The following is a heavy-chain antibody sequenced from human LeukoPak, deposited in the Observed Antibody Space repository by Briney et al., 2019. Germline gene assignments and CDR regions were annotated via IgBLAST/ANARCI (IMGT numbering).Heavy chain of an antibody. CDR1: GFTFSSYA. J-gene: IGHJ4*02. CDR3: AKASGDYYDSSGYLPG. CDR2: ISGSGGST. D-gene: IGHD3-22*01. V-gene: IGHV3-23*01. Sequence: PGGSLRLSCAASGFTFSSYAMSWVRQAPGKGLEWVSAISGSGGSTYYADSVKGRFAISRDNSKNTLHLQMNSLRAEDTAVYYCAKASGDYYDSSGYLPGWGQGTLVTVSS.